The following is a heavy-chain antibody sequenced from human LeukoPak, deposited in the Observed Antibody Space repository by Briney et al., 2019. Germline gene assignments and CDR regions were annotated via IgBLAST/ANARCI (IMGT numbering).Heavy chain of an antibody. V-gene: IGHV1-69-2*01. Sequence: ASVKISCKVSGYTFTDYYMHWVQQAPGKGLEWMGLVDPEDGETIYAEKFQGRVTITADTSTDTAYMELSSLRSEDTAVYYRATLSSGSLVPYYFDYWGQGTLVTVSS. CDR3: ATLSSGSLVPYYFDY. D-gene: IGHD1-26*01. CDR2: VDPEDGET. CDR1: GYTFTDYY. J-gene: IGHJ4*02.